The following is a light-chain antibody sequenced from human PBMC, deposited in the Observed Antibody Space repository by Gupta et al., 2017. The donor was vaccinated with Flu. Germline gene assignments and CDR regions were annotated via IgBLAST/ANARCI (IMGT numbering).Light chain of an antibody. CDR1: TSNIGSNT. CDR3: AAWDDSLDGLYV. CDR2: DND. Sequence: SVLTQPPSASGTSGQRVTISCSGSTSNIGSNTVNWYQQLPGTAPKLLIYDNDQRPSGVPDRFSGSKSGTSASLAVSGLRSGDEADYYCAAWDDSLDGLYVFGTGTKVSVL. V-gene: IGLV1-44*01. J-gene: IGLJ1*01.